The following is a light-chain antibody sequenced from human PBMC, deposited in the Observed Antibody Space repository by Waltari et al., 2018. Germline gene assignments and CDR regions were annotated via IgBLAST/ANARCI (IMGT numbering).Light chain of an antibody. CDR2: EVN. J-gene: IGLJ2*01. V-gene: IGLV2-8*01. CDR3: SSYAGSNNYVV. CDR1: SSDIGGYNY. Sequence: ISCTGTSSDIGGYNYVSWYQQHPGKAPKLMIYEVNKRPSGVPDRFSGSKSGNTASLTVSGLQAEDEADYYCSSYAGSNNYVVFGGGTKLTVL.